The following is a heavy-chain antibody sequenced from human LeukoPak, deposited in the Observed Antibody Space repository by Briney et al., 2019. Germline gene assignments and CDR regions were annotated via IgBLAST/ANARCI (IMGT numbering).Heavy chain of an antibody. CDR2: FDPEDGET. D-gene: IGHD6-13*01. Sequence: ASVKVSCKVFGYTLTELSMHWVRQAPGKGLEWMGGFDPEDGETIYAQKFQGRVTMTEDTSTDTAYMELSSLRSEDTAVYYCATETIAAAGSFGGGMDVWGQGTTVTVSS. CDR1: GYTLTELS. V-gene: IGHV1-24*01. CDR3: ATETIAAAGSFGGGMDV. J-gene: IGHJ6*02.